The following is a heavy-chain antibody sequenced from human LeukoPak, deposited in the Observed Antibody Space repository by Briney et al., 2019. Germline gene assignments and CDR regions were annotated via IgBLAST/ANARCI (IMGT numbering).Heavy chain of an antibody. V-gene: IGHV1-69*04. J-gene: IGHJ6*02. Sequence: GASVKVSCKASGGTFSSYAISWVRQAPGQGLEWMGRIIPILGIANYAQKFQGRVTITADKSTSTAYMELSSLRSEDTAVYYCATSGTVGDYYGMDVWGQGTTVTVSS. CDR2: IIPILGIA. D-gene: IGHD4-23*01. CDR1: GGTFSSYA. CDR3: ATSGTVGDYYGMDV.